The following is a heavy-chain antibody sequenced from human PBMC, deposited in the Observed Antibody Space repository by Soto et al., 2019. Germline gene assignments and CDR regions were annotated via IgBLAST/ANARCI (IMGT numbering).Heavy chain of an antibody. J-gene: IGHJ4*02. CDR2: ISGSGGST. V-gene: IGHV3-23*01. Sequence: EVQLLESGGGLVQPGGSLRLSCAASGFTFSSYAMSWVRQAPGKGLEWVSAISGSGGSTYYADSVKGRFTISRDNSKNPLYLQMNSLRAEDTAVYYCAKLNIYSGYDYSDAGDDYWGQGTMVTVSS. CDR3: AKLNIYSGYDYSDAGDDY. CDR1: GFTFSSYA. D-gene: IGHD5-12*01.